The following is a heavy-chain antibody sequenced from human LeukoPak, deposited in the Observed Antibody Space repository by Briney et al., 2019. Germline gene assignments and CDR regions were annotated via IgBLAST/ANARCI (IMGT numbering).Heavy chain of an antibody. D-gene: IGHD3-22*01. CDR1: GFTFSSYA. CDR2: ISGSGGST. J-gene: IGHJ4*02. V-gene: IGHV3-23*01. CDR3: AKRPYYYDSSGRGHFDY. Sequence: GGSLRLSCAASGFTFSSYAMSWVRQAPGKGLEWVSAISGSGGSTYYADSVKGRFTISRDNSKSTLCLQMNSLRAEDTAVYYCAKRPYYYDSSGRGHFDYWGQGTLVTVSS.